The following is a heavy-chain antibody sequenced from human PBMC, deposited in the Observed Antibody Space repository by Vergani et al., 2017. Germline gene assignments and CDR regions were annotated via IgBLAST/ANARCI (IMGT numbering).Heavy chain of an antibody. Sequence: EVQLVESGGGLVQPGGSLRLSCAASGFLFSDYWLNWVRQSPGGGLEWVANIKQDGSEEFYVDSVKGRFTISRDNAKNSVFLQINGLRAEDTAVYYCARDPAPPCGGDCYSYFDYWGQGTLVTVSS. CDR1: GFLFSDYW. CDR2: IKQDGSEE. J-gene: IGHJ4*02. D-gene: IGHD2-21*02. V-gene: IGHV3-7*01. CDR3: ARDPAPPCGGDCYSYFDY.